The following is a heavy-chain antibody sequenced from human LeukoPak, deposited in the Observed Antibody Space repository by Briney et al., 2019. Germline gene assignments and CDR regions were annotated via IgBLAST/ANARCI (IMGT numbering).Heavy chain of an antibody. D-gene: IGHD3-9*01. V-gene: IGHV3-74*01. CDR3: TRDLMDYDVSTGLHHYYMDV. Sequence: GGSLRLSCVASGFTFSSYWMHWVRQDTRKGLVWVSRINGDGRNINYADSVRGRFTISRDNAKNTLYLQMNTLRVEDTAVYYCTRDLMDYDVSTGLHHYYMDVWGQGTTVTVSS. J-gene: IGHJ6*02. CDR1: GFTFSSYW. CDR2: INGDGRNI.